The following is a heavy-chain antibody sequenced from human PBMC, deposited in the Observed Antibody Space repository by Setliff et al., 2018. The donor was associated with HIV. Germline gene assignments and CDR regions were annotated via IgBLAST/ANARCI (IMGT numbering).Heavy chain of an antibody. D-gene: IGHD4-17*01. CDR3: ARDGRDRTTVTIYSLYGMDV. V-gene: IGHV4-61*02. CDR2: IYTSGST. CDR1: GGSISSGSYY. J-gene: IGHJ6*02. Sequence: PSETLSLTCTVSGGSISSGSYYWSWIRQPAGKELEWIGRIYTSGSTNYNPSLKSRVTISVDTSKNQFSLKLSSVTAADTAVYYCARDGRDRTTVTIYSLYGMDVWGQGTTVTVSS.